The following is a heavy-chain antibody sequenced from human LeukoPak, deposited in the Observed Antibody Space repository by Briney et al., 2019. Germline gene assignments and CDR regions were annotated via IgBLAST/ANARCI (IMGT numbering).Heavy chain of an antibody. D-gene: IGHD3-10*01. CDR2: IKSKTDGGAT. CDR1: ELTLNNAW. CDR3: TTGPRYYYGSGRPQNPVDY. J-gene: IGHJ4*02. V-gene: IGHV3-15*01. Sequence: GGSLRLSCAASELTLNNAWMAWVRQAPGKGLEWVGRIKSKTDGGATDYAAPVKGRFTISRDDSKNTLYLQMSSLKTEDTAVYYCTTGPRYYYGSGRPQNPVDYWGQGTLVTVSS.